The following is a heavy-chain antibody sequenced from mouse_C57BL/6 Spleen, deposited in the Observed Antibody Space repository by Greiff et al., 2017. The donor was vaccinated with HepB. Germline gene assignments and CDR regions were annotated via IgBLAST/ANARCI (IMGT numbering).Heavy chain of an antibody. D-gene: IGHD1-1*01. Sequence: VQLQQSGAELVRPGASVTLSCKASGYTFTDYEMHWVKQTPVHGLEWIGAIDPETGGTAYNQKFKGKAILTADKSSSTAYMELRSLTSEDSAVYYCTREDYYGSSSHWYFDVGGTGTTVTVSS. J-gene: IGHJ1*03. CDR2: IDPETGGT. CDR1: GYTFTDYE. V-gene: IGHV1-15*01. CDR3: TREDYYGSSSHWYFDV.